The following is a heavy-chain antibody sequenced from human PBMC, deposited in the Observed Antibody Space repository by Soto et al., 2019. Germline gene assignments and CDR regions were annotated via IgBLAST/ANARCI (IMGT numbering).Heavy chain of an antibody. V-gene: IGHV4-39*01. D-gene: IGHD6-6*01. Sequence: PSETLSLTCIVSGGSISSSSYCWGWIRQPPGKGLEWIGSIYYSGSTYYNPSLKSRVTISVDTSKNQFSLKLSSVTAADAAVFYCARHRARNWCDPWGQGTLVTVSS. J-gene: IGHJ5*02. CDR1: GGSISSSSYC. CDR2: IYYSGST. CDR3: ARHRARNWCDP.